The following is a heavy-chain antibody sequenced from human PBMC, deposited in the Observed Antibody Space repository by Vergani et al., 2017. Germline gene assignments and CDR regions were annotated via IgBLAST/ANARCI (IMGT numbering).Heavy chain of an antibody. Sequence: QVQLVQSGAEVKKPGSSVKVSCKASGGTFSSYAISWVRQAPGQGLEWMGGIIPIFGTANFAQKFQGRVTITADKSTSTAYMELSSLRSEDTAVYYCAGVSLGLVLHAPFDYWGQGTLVTVSS. CDR2: IIPIFGTA. CDR3: AGVSLGLVLHAPFDY. V-gene: IGHV1-69*06. D-gene: IGHD6-19*01. J-gene: IGHJ4*02. CDR1: GGTFSSYA.